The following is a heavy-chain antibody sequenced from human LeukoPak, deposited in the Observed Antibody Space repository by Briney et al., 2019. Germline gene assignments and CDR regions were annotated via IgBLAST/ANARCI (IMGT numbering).Heavy chain of an antibody. CDR1: GGSFSGYY. J-gene: IGHJ6*03. CDR2: INHSGST. D-gene: IGHD2-2*02. CDR3: ARTKHCSSTSCYTGGYYYYYMDV. Sequence: SETLSLTCAVYGGSFSGYYWSWIRQPPGKGLEWIGEINHSGSTNYNPSLKSRVTISVDTSKNQFSLKLSSVTAADTAVYYCARTKHCSSTSCYTGGYYYYYMDVWGKGTTVTVSS. V-gene: IGHV4-34*01.